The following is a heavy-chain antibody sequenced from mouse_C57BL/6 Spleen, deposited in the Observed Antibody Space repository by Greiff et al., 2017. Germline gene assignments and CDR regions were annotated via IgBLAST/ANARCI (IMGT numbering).Heavy chain of an antibody. J-gene: IGHJ1*03. Sequence: QVQLQQPGAELVMPGASVKLSCKASGYTFTSYWMHWVKQRHGQGLEWIGEIDPSDSYTNYNQKFKGKSTLTVDKSSSTAYMQLSSLTSEDSAVYYCARLLYTHWYYEGWGTGTTVTVAS. CDR3: ARLLYTHWYYEG. V-gene: IGHV1-69*01. CDR1: GYTFTSYW. CDR2: IDPSDSYT. D-gene: IGHD2-12*01.